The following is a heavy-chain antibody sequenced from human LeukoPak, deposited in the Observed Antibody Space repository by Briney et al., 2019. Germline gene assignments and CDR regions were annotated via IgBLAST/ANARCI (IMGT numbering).Heavy chain of an antibody. CDR3: ARERTMVRGMSWFDP. D-gene: IGHD3-10*01. V-gene: IGHV4-59*01. CDR2: VYYSGTT. J-gene: IGHJ5*02. Sequence: TSETLSLTCTVSGDSINNYYWSWIRQPSGKGLEWIGYVYYSGTTNYNPSLKSRASISVDTSKNQFSLKLTTVTAADTAVYYCARERTMVRGMSWFDPWGQGTLVTVSS. CDR1: GDSINNYY.